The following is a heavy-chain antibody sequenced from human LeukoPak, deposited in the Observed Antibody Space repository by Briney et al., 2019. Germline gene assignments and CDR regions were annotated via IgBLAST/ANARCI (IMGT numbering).Heavy chain of an antibody. D-gene: IGHD5-18*01. Sequence: SVKVSCKASGYTFTSYGISWVRQAPGQGLEWMGGIIPIFGTANYAQKFQGRVTITADESTSTAYMELSSLRSEDTAVYYCARDREDTAMPWPFDPWGQGTLVTVSS. J-gene: IGHJ5*02. CDR1: GYTFTSYG. CDR3: ARDREDTAMPWPFDP. CDR2: IIPIFGTA. V-gene: IGHV1-69*13.